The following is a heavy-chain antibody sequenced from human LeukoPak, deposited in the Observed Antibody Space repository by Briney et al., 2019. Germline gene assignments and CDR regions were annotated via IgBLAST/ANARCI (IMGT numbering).Heavy chain of an antibody. CDR1: GYTFTSYA. Sequence: ASVKVSCKASGYTFTSYAMHWVRQAPGQRLEWMGWINAGNGNTKYSQKFQGRVTITRDTSASTAYMGLSSLRSEDTAVYYCARVRVFTVTTFRKSYYYYGMDVWGQGTTVTVSS. D-gene: IGHD4-17*01. V-gene: IGHV1-3*01. J-gene: IGHJ6*02. CDR3: ARVRVFTVTTFRKSYYYYGMDV. CDR2: INAGNGNT.